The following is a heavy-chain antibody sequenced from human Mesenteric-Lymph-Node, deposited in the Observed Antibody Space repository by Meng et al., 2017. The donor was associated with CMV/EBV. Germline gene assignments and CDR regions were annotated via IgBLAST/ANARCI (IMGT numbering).Heavy chain of an antibody. CDR2: IYSGGDS. J-gene: IGHJ5*02. D-gene: IGHD3-3*01. CDR1: GFTLTSYY. CDR3: AKDSRYDFWSGYYPVNWFDP. V-gene: IGHV3-53*01. Sequence: GESLKISCAASGFTLTSYYMAWVRQAPGKGLECVSVIYSGGDSYYADSVKGRFTISRDNSKNTLNLQMNSLRAEDTAVYYCAKDSRYDFWSGYYPVNWFDPWGQGTLVTVSS.